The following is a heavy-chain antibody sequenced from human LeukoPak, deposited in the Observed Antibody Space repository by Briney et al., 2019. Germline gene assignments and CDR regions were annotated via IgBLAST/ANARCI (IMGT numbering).Heavy chain of an antibody. D-gene: IGHD3-10*01. Sequence: GRSLRLSCAASGFTFSSYGMHWVRQAPGKALEWVAVIWYDGSNKYYADSVKGRFTISRDNSKNTLYLQMNSLRAEDTAVYYCARDVVRGVIITGIDYWGQGTLVTVSS. V-gene: IGHV3-33*01. CDR1: GFTFSSYG. CDR3: ARDVVRGVIITGIDY. J-gene: IGHJ4*02. CDR2: IWYDGSNK.